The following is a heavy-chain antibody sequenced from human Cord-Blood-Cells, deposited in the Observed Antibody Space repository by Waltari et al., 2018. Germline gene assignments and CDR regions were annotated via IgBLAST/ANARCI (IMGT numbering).Heavy chain of an antibody. CDR2: INHSGST. D-gene: IGHD2-15*01. Sequence: YYWSWIRQPPGKGLEWIGEINHSGSTNYNPSLKSRVTISVDTSKNQFSLKLSSVTAADTAVYYCARGLGCSGGSCLYYFDYWGQGTLVTVSS. J-gene: IGHJ4*02. CDR1: YY. CDR3: ARGLGCSGGSCLYYFDY. V-gene: IGHV4-34*01.